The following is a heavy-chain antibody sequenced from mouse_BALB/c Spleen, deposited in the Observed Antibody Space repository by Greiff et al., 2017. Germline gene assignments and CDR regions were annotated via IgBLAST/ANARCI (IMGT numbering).Heavy chain of an antibody. CDR3: ARDDDYDFCYAMDY. CDR2: IRNKANGYTT. J-gene: IGHJ4*01. CDR1: GFTFTDYY. V-gene: IGHV7-3*02. Sequence: EVMLVESGGGLVQPGGSLRLSCATSGFTFTDYYMSWVRQPPGKALEWLGFIRNKANGYTTEYSASVKGRFTISRDNSQSILYLQMNTLRAEDSATYYCARDDDYDFCYAMDYWGQGTSVTVSS. D-gene: IGHD2-4*01.